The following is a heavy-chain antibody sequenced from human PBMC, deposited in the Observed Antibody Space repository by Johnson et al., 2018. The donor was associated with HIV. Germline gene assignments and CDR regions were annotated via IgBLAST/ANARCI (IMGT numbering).Heavy chain of an antibody. D-gene: IGHD6-6*01. CDR2: ISYDGSNK. J-gene: IGHJ3*02. Sequence: QMQLVESGGGVVQPGRSLRLSCAASGFTFSSYAMHWVRQAPGKGLEWVTIISYDGSNKYYADSVKGRFTISRDNSKNTLYLQMNSLRAEDTAVYYCARDIREYSSSVPDAFDIWGQGTMVTVSS. V-gene: IGHV3-30*04. CDR3: ARDIREYSSSVPDAFDI. CDR1: GFTFSSYA.